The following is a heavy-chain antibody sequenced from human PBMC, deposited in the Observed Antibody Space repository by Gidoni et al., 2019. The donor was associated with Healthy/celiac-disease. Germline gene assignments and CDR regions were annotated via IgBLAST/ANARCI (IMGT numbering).Heavy chain of an antibody. V-gene: IGHV3-74*01. CDR3: ARDGEEAYSSSWGYYYYYYMDV. D-gene: IGHD6-6*01. J-gene: IGHJ6*03. Sequence: EVQLVESGGGLVQPGGSLRLSCAASGFTFSSYWMHWVRQAPGKGLVWFSRINSDGSSTSYADSVKGRFTISRDNAKNTLYLQMNILRAEDTAVYYCARDGEEAYSSSWGYYYYYYMDVWGKGTTVTVSS. CDR2: INSDGSST. CDR1: GFTFSSYW.